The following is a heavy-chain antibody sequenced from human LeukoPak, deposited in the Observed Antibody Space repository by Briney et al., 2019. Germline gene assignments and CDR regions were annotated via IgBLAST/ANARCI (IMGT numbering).Heavy chain of an antibody. D-gene: IGHD3-3*01. Sequence: SETLCLTCAASGGSISSGGYSWSWIRQPPGKGLEWIGYIYHSGSTYYNPSLRSRVTISVDRSKTQFSLKLSSVTAADTAVYYCARVGSGVAFDYWGQGTLVTVSS. J-gene: IGHJ4*02. CDR3: ARVGSGVAFDY. CDR2: IYHSGST. CDR1: GGSISSGGYS. V-gene: IGHV4-30-2*01.